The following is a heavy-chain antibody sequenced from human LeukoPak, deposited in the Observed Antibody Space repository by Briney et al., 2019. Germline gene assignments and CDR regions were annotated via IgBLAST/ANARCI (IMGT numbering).Heavy chain of an antibody. CDR2: MNPNSGNT. CDR1: GYTFTSYD. V-gene: IGHV1-8*03. J-gene: IGHJ4*02. D-gene: IGHD3-10*01. CDR3: ATEGKMVRGVYTDY. Sequence: ASVKVSCKASGYTFTSYDINWVRQATGQGLEWMGWMNPNSGNTGYAQKFQGRVTITRNTSISTAYMELSSLRSEDTAVYYCATEGKMVRGVYTDYWGQGTLVTVSS.